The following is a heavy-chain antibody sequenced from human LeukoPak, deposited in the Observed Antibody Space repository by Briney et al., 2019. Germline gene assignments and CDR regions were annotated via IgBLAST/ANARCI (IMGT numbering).Heavy chain of an antibody. CDR2: INPSGGST. CDR1: GYTFTNYY. J-gene: IGHJ4*02. D-gene: IGHD5-24*01. Sequence: ASVKVSCKTSGYTFTNYYIHWVRQAPGQGLEWVGIINPSGGSTVYLQKFQDRVTMTRDTSTSTVSMELGSLRSEDTAVYYCARDEARDGYTNYLDYWGLGTLVTVSS. V-gene: IGHV1-46*01. CDR3: ARDEARDGYTNYLDY.